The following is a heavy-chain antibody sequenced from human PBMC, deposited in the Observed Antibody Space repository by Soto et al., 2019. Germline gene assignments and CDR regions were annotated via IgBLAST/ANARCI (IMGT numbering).Heavy chain of an antibody. CDR1: GGTFSSYT. J-gene: IGHJ6*02. CDR2: IIPILGIP. V-gene: IGHV1-69*02. D-gene: IGHD3-10*01. CDR3: ARVRGSYGMDV. Sequence: QVQLVQSGAEVKKPGSSVKVSCKASGGTFSSYTISWVRQAPGQGLEWMGRIIPILGIPNYAQKFQGRVTNTADKSTSTGYMELSSLRSEDTAGYYCARVRGSYGMDVWGQGTTVTVSS.